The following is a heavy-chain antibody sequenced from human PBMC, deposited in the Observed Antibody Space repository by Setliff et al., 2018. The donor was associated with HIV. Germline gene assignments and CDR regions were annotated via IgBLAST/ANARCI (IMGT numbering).Heavy chain of an antibody. CDR2: IYYSGST. CDR3: ARVPRQLLKGAAAYFDY. J-gene: IGHJ4*02. V-gene: IGHV4-59*01. CDR1: GGSISRYY. Sequence: SCTVSGGSISRYYWSWIRQPPGKGLEWIGYIYYSGSTNYNPSLKSRVTISVDTSKNQFSLRLSSVTAADTAVYYCARVPRQLLKGAAAYFDYWGQGTLVTVSS. D-gene: IGHD5-18*01.